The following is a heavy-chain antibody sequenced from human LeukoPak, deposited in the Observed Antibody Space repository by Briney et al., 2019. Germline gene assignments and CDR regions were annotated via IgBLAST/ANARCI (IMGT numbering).Heavy chain of an antibody. Sequence: GGSLRLSCAASGFTFSSYSMNWVRQAPGKGLEWVSSISSSSSYIYYADSVKGRFTISRDNAKNSLYLQMNSLRAEDTAVYYCAREEDGYDSSAYYAYFDYWGQGTLVTVSS. CDR1: GFTFSSYS. J-gene: IGHJ4*02. D-gene: IGHD3-22*01. V-gene: IGHV3-21*01. CDR2: ISSSSSYI. CDR3: AREEDGYDSSAYYAYFDY.